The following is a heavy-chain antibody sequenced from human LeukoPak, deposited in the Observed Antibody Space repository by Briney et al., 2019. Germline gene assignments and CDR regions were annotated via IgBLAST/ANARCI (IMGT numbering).Heavy chain of an antibody. V-gene: IGHV1-69*04. D-gene: IGHD3-10*01. CDR3: AREVPYGSGSSSTAFDI. Sequence: SSVKVSCKAAGGTFSSYAISWVRQAPGQGLEWMGRIIPILGAANYAQKFQGRVTITADKFTSTAYMELSSLRSEDTAVYYCAREVPYGSGSSSTAFDIWGQGTMVNASS. CDR2: IIPILGAA. J-gene: IGHJ3*02. CDR1: GGTFSSYA.